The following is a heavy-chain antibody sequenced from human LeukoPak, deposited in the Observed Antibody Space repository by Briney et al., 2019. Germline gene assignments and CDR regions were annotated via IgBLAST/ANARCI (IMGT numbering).Heavy chain of an antibody. CDR2: IDQDGRDK. D-gene: IGHD1-14*01. J-gene: IGHJ4*02. CDR1: GFTFSDYW. CDR3: ARTHPTGYFDY. V-gene: IGHV3-7*03. Sequence: GGSLRLSCAASGFTFSDYWMSWVRQAPGKGLEWVATIDQDGRDKFSVDSVKGRFTISRDNSKNTVYLQMNSLRAGDTAVYYCARTHPTGYFDYWGQGTLVTVSS.